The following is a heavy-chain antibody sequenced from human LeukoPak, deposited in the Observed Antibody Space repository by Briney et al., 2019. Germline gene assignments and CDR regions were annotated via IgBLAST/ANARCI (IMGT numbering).Heavy chain of an antibody. CDR2: IRYDGSNK. Sequence: GGSLRLSCAASGFTFSSYGMHWVRQAPGKGLEWVAFIRYDGSNKYYADSVKGRFTISGDNSKNTLYLQMNSLRAEDTAVYYCAEDRSDYDFWSDGGYFDYWGQGTLVTVSS. V-gene: IGHV3-30*02. D-gene: IGHD3-3*01. J-gene: IGHJ4*02. CDR3: AEDRSDYDFWSDGGYFDY. CDR1: GFTFSSYG.